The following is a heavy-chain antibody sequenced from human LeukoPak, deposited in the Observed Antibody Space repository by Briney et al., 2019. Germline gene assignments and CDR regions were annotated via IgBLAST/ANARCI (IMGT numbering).Heavy chain of an antibody. CDR1: GGSIYTYY. V-gene: IGHV4-4*08. CDR2: IYNIGTT. Sequence: PSETLSLTCTVSGGSIYTYYWSWIRQSPGKGLEWIGYIYNIGTTDYNPSFKSRVAMSVDTSKNQFSLKLTSVTVADTAVYYCARTTLTTVVTLWGQGTLVTVSS. J-gene: IGHJ4*02. CDR3: ARTTLTTVVTL. D-gene: IGHD4-23*01.